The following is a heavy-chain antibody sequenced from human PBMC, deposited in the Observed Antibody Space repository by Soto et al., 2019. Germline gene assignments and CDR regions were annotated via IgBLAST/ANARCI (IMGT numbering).Heavy chain of an antibody. CDR2: IIPILGIA. V-gene: IGHV1-69*02. CDR1: GGTFSSYT. CDR3: GNNYGHFDY. J-gene: IGHJ4*02. D-gene: IGHD5-18*01. Sequence: QVQLVQSGAEVKKPGSSVKVSCKASGGTFSSYTINWVRQAPGQGIEWMGRIIPILGIANYAQKFQGRVTITADKSTSTAYMELSSLRSEDTAVYYCGNNYGHFDYWGQGTLVTVSS.